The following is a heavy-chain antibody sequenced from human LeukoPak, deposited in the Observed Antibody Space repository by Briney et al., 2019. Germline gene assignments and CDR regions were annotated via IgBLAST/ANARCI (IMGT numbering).Heavy chain of an antibody. J-gene: IGHJ4*02. CDR1: GFTFSSYA. Sequence: PGGSLRLSCAASGFTFSSYAVSWVRQAPGKGLEWVSAISGSGGSTYYADSVKGRFTISRDNSKNTLYLQMNSLRAEDTAVYYCAKDRKITMVRGVTEVFDYWGQGTLVTVSS. D-gene: IGHD3-10*01. CDR2: ISGSGGST. V-gene: IGHV3-23*01. CDR3: AKDRKITMVRGVTEVFDY.